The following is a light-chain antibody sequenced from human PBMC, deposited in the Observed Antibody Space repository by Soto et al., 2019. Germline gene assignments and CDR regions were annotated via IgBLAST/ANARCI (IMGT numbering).Light chain of an antibody. CDR3: QQYYTTPRT. V-gene: IGKV4-1*01. CDR1: RSVLYNSNNKNY. Sequence: DIVMTQSPDSLAVSLGETATINCKSSRSVLYNSNNKNYFAWFQQKPGQPPRLLLYWASTRESGVPDRFSGSGSGTDFTLTISSLQAEDGAVYYCQQYYTTPRTFGQGTKLEIK. CDR2: WAS. J-gene: IGKJ2*01.